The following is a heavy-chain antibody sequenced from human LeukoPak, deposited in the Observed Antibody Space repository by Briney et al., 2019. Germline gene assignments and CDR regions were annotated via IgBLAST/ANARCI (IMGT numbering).Heavy chain of an antibody. J-gene: IGHJ4*02. D-gene: IGHD3-10*01. V-gene: IGHV4-61*09. Sequence: SETLSLTCTVSGGSISSGDSYWSWIRQPAGKVLEWIGHIYTSGSTNYNPSLKSRVTISVDTSKNQFSLKLSSVTAADTAVYYCAREFKYGWGQGTLVTVSS. CDR1: GGSISSGDSY. CDR2: IYTSGST. CDR3: AREFKYG.